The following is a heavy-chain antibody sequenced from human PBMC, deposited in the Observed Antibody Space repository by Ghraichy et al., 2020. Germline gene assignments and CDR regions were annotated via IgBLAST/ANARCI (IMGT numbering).Heavy chain of an antibody. J-gene: IGHJ6*02. Sequence: GGSLRLSCAGSGFTFDDYSLYWVRQAPGKGLEWVSGISWNGDTTAYADSVRGRFTISRDNAKNSLFLQMDSLRPEDTAVYYCAKDFLLELRYFGMDVWGQGTTVNVSS. CDR1: GFTFDDYS. CDR3: AKDFLLELRYFGMDV. CDR2: ISWNGDTT. V-gene: IGHV3-9*01. D-gene: IGHD1-7*01.